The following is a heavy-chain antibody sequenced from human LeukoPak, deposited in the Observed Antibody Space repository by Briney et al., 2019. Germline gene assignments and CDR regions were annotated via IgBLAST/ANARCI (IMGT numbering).Heavy chain of an antibody. D-gene: IGHD2-2*01. CDR2: ISYDGSDK. CDR3: AKGPLRGTAAAIDY. CDR1: GFTFSSYG. V-gene: IGHV3-30*18. Sequence: GGSLRLSCAASGFTFSSYGMHWVRQAPGKGLGWVAVISYDGSDKRYGDSVKGRFTISRDISTDTLWLQMDSLRTEDTAVYYCAKGPLRGTAAAIDYWGQGTLVTVSS. J-gene: IGHJ4*02.